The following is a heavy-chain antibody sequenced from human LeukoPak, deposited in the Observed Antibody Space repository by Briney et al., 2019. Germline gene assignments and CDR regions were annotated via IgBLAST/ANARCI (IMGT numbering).Heavy chain of an antibody. CDR3: ARRNYDFWSGYWTLDY. CDR1: GGSISSSSYY. Sequence: SETLSLTCTVSGGSISSSSYYWGWIRQPPGKGLEWIGSIYYSGSTYYNPSLKSRVTISVDTSKNQFSLELSSVTAADTAVYYCARRNYDFWSGYWTLDYWGQGTLVTVSS. V-gene: IGHV4-39*01. CDR2: IYYSGST. D-gene: IGHD3-3*01. J-gene: IGHJ4*02.